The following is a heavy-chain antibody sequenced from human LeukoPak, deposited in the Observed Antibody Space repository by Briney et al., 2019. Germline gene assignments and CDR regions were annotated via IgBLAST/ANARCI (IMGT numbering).Heavy chain of an antibody. V-gene: IGHV3-23*01. CDR3: AKGKINHEGAFDV. CDR1: GFSFSDYA. Sequence: GGSLRLSCAASGFSFSDYAMSWVRQAPGKGLEWVSGFSDSFSGSGGRTHSADSVKGRFTISRDNSKSMLYLQMNSLRAEDTAVYYCAKGKINHEGAFDVWGQGTLVTVSS. CDR2: FSDSFSGSGGRT. J-gene: IGHJ3*01.